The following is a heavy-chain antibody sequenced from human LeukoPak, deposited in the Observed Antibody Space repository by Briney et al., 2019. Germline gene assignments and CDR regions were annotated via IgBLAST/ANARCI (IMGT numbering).Heavy chain of an antibody. Sequence: ASVKVSCKASRGTFSSYAITWVRQAPGQGLEWMGRIIPIIGVANYAQKFQGRVTIIADKSTSTTYMELSSLRSEDTAVYYCARGSSTSGWFDPWGQGTLVTVSP. CDR3: ARGSSTSGWFDP. CDR1: RGTFSSYA. CDR2: IIPIIGVA. V-gene: IGHV1-69*04. D-gene: IGHD2-2*01. J-gene: IGHJ5*02.